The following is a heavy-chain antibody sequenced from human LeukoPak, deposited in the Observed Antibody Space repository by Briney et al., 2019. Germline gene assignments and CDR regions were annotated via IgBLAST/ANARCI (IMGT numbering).Heavy chain of an antibody. CDR3: ARVGYSWNAFDI. J-gene: IGHJ3*02. D-gene: IGHD5-12*01. CDR1: GFTFDDYT. V-gene: IGHV3-20*04. CDR2: INWNGGST. Sequence: GGSLRLSCAASGFTFDDYTMSWVRQAPGKELEWVSGINWNGGSTGYVDSVKGRFTISRDNAKNSLYLQMNSLRAEDTAVYYCARVGYSWNAFDIWGQGTMVTVSS.